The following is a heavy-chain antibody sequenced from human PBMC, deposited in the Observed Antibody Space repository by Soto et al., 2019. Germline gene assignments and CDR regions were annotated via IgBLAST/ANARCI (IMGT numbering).Heavy chain of an antibody. CDR2: ISSSSSYI. J-gene: IGHJ4*02. CDR1: GFTFSSYS. CDR3: ARDHSAYYDFWSGHHFDY. D-gene: IGHD3-3*01. Sequence: ESGGGLVKPGGSLRLSCAASGFTFSSYSMNWVRQAPGKGLEWVSSISSSSSYIYYADSVKGRFTISRDNAKNSLYLQMNSLRAEDTAVYYCARDHSAYYDFWSGHHFDYWGQGTLVTVSS. V-gene: IGHV3-21*01.